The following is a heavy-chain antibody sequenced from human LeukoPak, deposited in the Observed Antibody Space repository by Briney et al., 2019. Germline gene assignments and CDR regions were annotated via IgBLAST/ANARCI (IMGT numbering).Heavy chain of an antibody. Sequence: SETLSLTCTVSGYSISSGYYWGWIRQPPGKGLEWIGSIYHSGSTYYNPSLKSRVTISVDKSKNQFSLKLSSVTAADTAVYYCASAQTYYYGSGLRSESGIDYWGQGTLVTVSS. J-gene: IGHJ4*02. CDR1: GYSISSGYY. V-gene: IGHV4-38-2*02. CDR3: ASAQTYYYGSGLRSESGIDY. CDR2: IYHSGST. D-gene: IGHD3-10*01.